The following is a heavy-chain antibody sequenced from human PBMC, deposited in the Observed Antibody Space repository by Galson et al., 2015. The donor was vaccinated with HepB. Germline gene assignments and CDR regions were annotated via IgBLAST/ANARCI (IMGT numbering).Heavy chain of an antibody. J-gene: IGHJ4*02. CDR3: ARVSAGYCTGGVCPPDY. CDR1: GFTFSSYS. V-gene: IGHV3-48*04. D-gene: IGHD2-8*02. CDR2: ISSSSSTI. Sequence: SLRLSCAASGFTFSSYSMNWVRQAPGKGLEWVSYISSSSSTIYYADSVKGRFTISRDNAKNSLYLQMNSLRAEDTAVYYCARVSAGYCTGGVCPPDYWGQGTLVTVSS.